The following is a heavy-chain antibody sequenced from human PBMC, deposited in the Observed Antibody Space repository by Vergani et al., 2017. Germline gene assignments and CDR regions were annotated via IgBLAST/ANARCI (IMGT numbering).Heavy chain of an antibody. CDR1: GGTFSSYA. CDR3: ASRDSIGLADAFDI. V-gene: IGHV1-69*01. D-gene: IGHD3-10*01. Sequence: QVQLVQSGAEVKKPGSSVKVSCKASGGTFSSYAISWVRQAPGQGLEWMGGIIPIFGTANYAQKFQGRVTITADESTSTAYMELSSLRAEDTAVYYCASRDSIGLADAFDIWGQGTMVTVSS. J-gene: IGHJ3*02. CDR2: IIPIFGTA.